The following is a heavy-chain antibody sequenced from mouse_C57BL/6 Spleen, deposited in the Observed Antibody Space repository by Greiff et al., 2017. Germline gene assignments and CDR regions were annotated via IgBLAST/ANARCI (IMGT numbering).Heavy chain of an antibody. Sequence: QVQLQQSGTELVKPGASVKLSCKASGYTFTSYWMHWVKQRPGQGLEWIGNINPSNGGTNYNEKFKSQATLTVDKSSSTAYMQLRSLTSENSAVYYCARNYGSSFYYFDYWGQGTTLTVSS. V-gene: IGHV1-53*01. CDR1: GYTFTSYW. J-gene: IGHJ2*01. D-gene: IGHD1-1*01. CDR3: ARNYGSSFYYFDY. CDR2: INPSNGGT.